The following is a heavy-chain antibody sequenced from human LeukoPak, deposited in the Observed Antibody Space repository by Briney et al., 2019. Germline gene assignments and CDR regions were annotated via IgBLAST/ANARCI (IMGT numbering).Heavy chain of an antibody. CDR1: GFTFSRYA. D-gene: IGHD3-10*01. V-gene: IGHV3-30-3*01. CDR2: TSFDGSNQ. J-gene: IGHJ4*02. Sequence: GGSLRLSCAASGFTFSRYALHWVRQTPGKGLEWVALTSFDGSNQYYADSVKGRFTISRDNSKNTLYLQMNSLRAEDTAVYYCARAGEYSSYYFDYWGQGTLVTVSS. CDR3: ARAGEYSSYYFDY.